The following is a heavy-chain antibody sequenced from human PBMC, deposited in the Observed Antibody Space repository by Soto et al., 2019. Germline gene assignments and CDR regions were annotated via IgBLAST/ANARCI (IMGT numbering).Heavy chain of an antibody. J-gene: IGHJ4*02. D-gene: IGHD6-13*01. V-gene: IGHV5-10-1*01. CDR2: IDPSDSYT. CDR3: ARRIAAAGCDDY. CDR1: VYSFTSYW. Sequence: GESLKISCKGSVYSFTSYWISWVRQMPGKGLEWMGRIDPSDSYTNYSPSFQGHVTISADKSISTAYLQWSSLKASDTAMYYCARRIAAAGCDDYWGQGTLVTVSS.